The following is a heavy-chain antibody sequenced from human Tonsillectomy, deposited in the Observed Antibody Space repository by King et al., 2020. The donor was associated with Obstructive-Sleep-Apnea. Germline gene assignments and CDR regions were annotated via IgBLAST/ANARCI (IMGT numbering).Heavy chain of an antibody. CDR3: ARATPIRFSGWYHPNWFDP. V-gene: IGHV4-39*07. J-gene: IGHJ5*02. CDR1: NGSISSSSYY. D-gene: IGHD6-19*01. CDR2: IYYSGST. Sequence: QLQESGPGLVKPSETLSLTCTVSNGSISSSSYYWGWIRQPPGKGLEWIGVIYYSGSTYYNPSLYSRVTISVATTKNQFSLKRSSVTAADTAVYYCARATPIRFSGWYHPNWFDPWGQGTLVTVSS.